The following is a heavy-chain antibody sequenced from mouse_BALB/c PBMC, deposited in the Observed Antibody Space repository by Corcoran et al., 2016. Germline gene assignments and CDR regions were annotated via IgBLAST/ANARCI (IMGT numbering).Heavy chain of an antibody. J-gene: IGHJ1*01. V-gene: IGHV1-4*02. Sequence: QVQLQQSAAELARPGASVKMSCKASGYTFTSYTMHWVKQRPGQGLEWIGYINPSSGYTEYNQKFKDKTTLTADKTSSTAYMQLSSRTSEDSAVYYCATYYGSSHWYFDVWGAGTTATVSS. CDR2: INPSSGYT. CDR3: ATYYGSSHWYFDV. CDR1: GYTFTSYT. D-gene: IGHD1-1*01.